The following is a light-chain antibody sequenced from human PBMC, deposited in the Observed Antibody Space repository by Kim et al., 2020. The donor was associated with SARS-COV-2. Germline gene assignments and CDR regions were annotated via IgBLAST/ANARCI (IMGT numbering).Light chain of an antibody. CDR2: DAS. J-gene: IGKJ2*01. V-gene: IGKV1-33*01. CDR1: QDITND. CDR3: QYYDDLPTFA. Sequence: DIQMTQSPSSLSASVGDRVTVTCRSSQDITNDLNWYQHKPGKAPKLLIYDASTLEVGVPSRFTGSGYGTYFTLTISSLQPEDVATYYCQYYDDLPTFAFGPGTKLEIK.